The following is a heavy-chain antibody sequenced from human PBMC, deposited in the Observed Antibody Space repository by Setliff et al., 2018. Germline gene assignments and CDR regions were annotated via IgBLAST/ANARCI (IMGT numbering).Heavy chain of an antibody. CDR2: INPGGLTS. Sequence: ASVKVSCKTSGYSFTSHYMHWVRQAPGQGLEWMGIINPGGLTSSSTQKFEGRVTMTRDTSTSTVYLEVTSLTSEDTAVYYCARAGMASVNRKGVFEYWGQGTLVTVSS. CDR1: GYSFTSHY. V-gene: IGHV1-46*01. CDR3: ARAGMASVNRKGVFEY. D-gene: IGHD3-10*01. J-gene: IGHJ4*02.